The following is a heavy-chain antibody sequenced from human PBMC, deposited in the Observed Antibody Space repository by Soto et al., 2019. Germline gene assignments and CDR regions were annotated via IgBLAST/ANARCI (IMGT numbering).Heavy chain of an antibody. Sequence: PGGSLRLSCAASGFTFSDYYMSWIRQAPGKGLEWVSYISSSGSTIYYADSVKGRFTISRDNAKNSLYLQMNSLRDEDTAVYYCARESTMVVARGAFDIWGQGTMVTVS. V-gene: IGHV3-11*04. CDR2: ISSSGSTI. D-gene: IGHD3-22*01. J-gene: IGHJ3*02. CDR3: ARESTMVVARGAFDI. CDR1: GFTFSDYY.